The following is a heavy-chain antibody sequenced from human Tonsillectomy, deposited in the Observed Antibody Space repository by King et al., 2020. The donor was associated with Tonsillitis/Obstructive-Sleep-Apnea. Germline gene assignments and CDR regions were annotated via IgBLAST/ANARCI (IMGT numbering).Heavy chain of an antibody. J-gene: IGHJ4*02. CDR3: ARDNYYGSGNYYNPLYYFDY. CDR2: IKHDGSEK. D-gene: IGHD3-10*01. Sequence: VQLVESGGGLVQPGGSLRLSCAASRFTFSRYWMSWVRQAPGKGLEWVANIKHDGSEKNYVDSVKGRFTISRDNAKNSLYLQMNSLRAEDTAVYYCARDNYYGSGNYYNPLYYFDYWGQGTLVTVSS. V-gene: IGHV3-7*04. CDR1: RFTFSRYW.